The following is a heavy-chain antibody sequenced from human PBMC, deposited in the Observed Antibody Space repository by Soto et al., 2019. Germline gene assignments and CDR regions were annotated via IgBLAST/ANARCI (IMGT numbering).Heavy chain of an antibody. V-gene: IGHV3-23*01. CDR2: ISGSGGST. CDR3: AKARAQYYDFWSGYPVDY. D-gene: IGHD3-3*01. Sequence: GSLRLSCAASGFTFSSYAMSWVRQSPGKGLEWVSAISGSGGSTYYADSVKGRFTISRDNSKNTLYLQMNSLRAEDTAVYYCAKARAQYYDFWSGYPVDYWGQGTLVTVSS. J-gene: IGHJ4*02. CDR1: GFTFSSYA.